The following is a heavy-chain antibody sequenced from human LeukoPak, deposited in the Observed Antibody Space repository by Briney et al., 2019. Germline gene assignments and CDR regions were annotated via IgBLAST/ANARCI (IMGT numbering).Heavy chain of an antibody. CDR3: ARTLRHYDAFDI. Sequence: SETLSLTCAVYGGSFSGYYWSWIRQPPGKGLEWIGEINHSGSTNYNPSLKSRVTISVDTSKNQFSLKLSSVTAADTAVYHCARTLRHYDAFDIWGQGKMVTVSS. J-gene: IGHJ3*02. V-gene: IGHV4-34*01. CDR1: GGSFSGYY. CDR2: INHSGST.